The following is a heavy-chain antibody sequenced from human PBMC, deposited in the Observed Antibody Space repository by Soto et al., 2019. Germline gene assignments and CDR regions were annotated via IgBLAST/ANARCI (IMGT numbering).Heavy chain of an antibody. D-gene: IGHD6-19*01. CDR1: CXSISGYY. V-gene: IGHV4-34*01. J-gene: IGHJ4*02. CDR3: ASYSGWYYRTYFDY. Sequence: TRTLPFAVYCXSISGYYWSCLRRNPGKGLELIGEITHGGSTNYNPSLQSRGAIALEAAKKQFSLKLSSVTASDTAVYYCASYSGWYYRTYFDYGGQGTLGT. CDR2: ITHGGST.